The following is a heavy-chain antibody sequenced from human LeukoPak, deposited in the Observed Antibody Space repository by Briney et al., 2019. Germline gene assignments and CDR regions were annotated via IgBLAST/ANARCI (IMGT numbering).Heavy chain of an antibody. CDR3: AKDQVDSSSSPGYYYMDV. J-gene: IGHJ6*03. D-gene: IGHD6-6*01. V-gene: IGHV3-30*02. Sequence: GGSLRLSCAASGFTFSSYGMHWFRQAPGKGLEWVAVIWYGGSNKYYADSVKGRFTISRDNSKNTLYLQMNSLRAEDTAVYYCAKDQVDSSSSPGYYYMDVWGKGTTVTVSS. CDR1: GFTFSSYG. CDR2: IWYGGSNK.